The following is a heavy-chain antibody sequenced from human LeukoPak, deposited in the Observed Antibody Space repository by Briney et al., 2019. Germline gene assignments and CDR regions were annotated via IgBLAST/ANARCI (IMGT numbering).Heavy chain of an antibody. CDR1: GFTFSNAW. J-gene: IGHJ4*02. CDR3: TTDNWYSSGWYDDGIDY. CDR2: IKSKTDGGTT. D-gene: IGHD6-19*01. V-gene: IGHV3-15*01. Sequence: GGSLRLSCAASGFTFSNAWMSWVRQAPGKGLEWVGRIKSKTDGGTTDYAAPVKGRFTISRDDSKNTLYPQMNSLKTEDTAVYYCTTDNWYSSGWYDDGIDYWGQGTLVTVSS.